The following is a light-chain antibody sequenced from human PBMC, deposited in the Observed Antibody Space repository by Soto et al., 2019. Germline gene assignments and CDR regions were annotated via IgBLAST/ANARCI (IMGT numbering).Light chain of an antibody. Sequence: EIVITQSPATLSVSPGERATLSCRASQSVNSSLAWYQKKPGQAPRLLIYGASTRATGIPARFSDSGSGTEFILTISSLQSEDFAVYYCQQYNDWPYTFGQGTKLEIK. J-gene: IGKJ2*01. CDR3: QQYNDWPYT. CDR1: QSVNSS. V-gene: IGKV3-15*01. CDR2: GAS.